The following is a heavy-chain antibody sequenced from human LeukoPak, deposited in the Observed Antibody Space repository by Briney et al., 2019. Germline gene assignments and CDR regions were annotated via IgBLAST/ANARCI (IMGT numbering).Heavy chain of an antibody. V-gene: IGHV4-39*01. CDR1: GVSISSTSYC. D-gene: IGHD3-10*01. CDR3: DQSLGASTWFGNWFDP. Sequence: SETLSLTCTVSGVSISSTSYCSGWIRQPPGKGPEWIGSIYYSGRSYYNPSLKSRVTISVDTPKSQFSLKLSSVTAADTAVYDYDQSLGASTWFGNWFDPWGQGTLVTVSS. J-gene: IGHJ5*02. CDR2: IYYSGRS.